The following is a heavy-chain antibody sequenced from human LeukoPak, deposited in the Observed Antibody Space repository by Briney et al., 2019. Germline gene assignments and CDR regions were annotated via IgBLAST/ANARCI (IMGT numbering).Heavy chain of an antibody. CDR2: INPSGGST. CDR3: ARANQWELPHNWFDP. J-gene: IGHJ5*02. D-gene: IGHD1-26*01. V-gene: IGHV1-46*01. Sequence: ASVKVSCKASGYTFTSYYMHWVRQAPGRGLEWMGIINPSGGSTSYAQKFQGRVTMTRDMSTSTVYMELSSLRSEDTAVYYCARANQWELPHNWFDPWGQGTLVTVSS. CDR1: GYTFTSYY.